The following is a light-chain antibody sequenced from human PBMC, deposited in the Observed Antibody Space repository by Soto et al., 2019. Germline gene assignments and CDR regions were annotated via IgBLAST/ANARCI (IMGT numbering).Light chain of an antibody. CDR2: ENN. Sequence: QSVLKQPPSVSAAPGQKVTISCSGSSSNIGNNYVSWYQQLPGTAPKLLIYENNKRPSGIPDRFSGSKSGTSATLGITGLQTGDEADYYCGTWDSSLSAVYVFGPGTKVTVL. CDR3: GTWDSSLSAVYV. J-gene: IGLJ1*01. CDR1: SSNIGNNY. V-gene: IGLV1-51*02.